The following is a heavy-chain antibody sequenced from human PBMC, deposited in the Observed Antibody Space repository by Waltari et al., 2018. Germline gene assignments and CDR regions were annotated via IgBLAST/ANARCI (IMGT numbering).Heavy chain of an antibody. CDR2: ISAYNGDA. D-gene: IGHD3-16*02. J-gene: IGHJ4*02. V-gene: IGHV1-18*01. CDR1: GYHFHNCV. Sequence: QVQLVQSGAEVKKPGASVKVSCKDSGYHFHNCVIVWVRQVPGQGLEWMGWISAYNGDANHAQKLQGRVTMTTDASTSTAYMELKSLRSDDTALYYCARDGYDYVRGTYRPDFDYWGQGTLVTVSS. CDR3: ARDGYDYVRGTYRPDFDY.